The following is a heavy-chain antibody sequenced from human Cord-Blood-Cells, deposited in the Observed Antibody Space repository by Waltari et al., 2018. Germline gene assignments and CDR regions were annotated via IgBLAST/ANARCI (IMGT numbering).Heavy chain of an antibody. Sequence: EVQLVESGGGLVQPGGSLKLSCAASGFTFSGSAMHCVRQASGKGLEWVGRIRSKANSYATAYAASVKGRFTISRDDSKNTAYLQMNSLKTEDTAVYYCTRQGDIVATLHWGQGTLVTVSS. D-gene: IGHD5-12*01. CDR3: TRQGDIVATLH. J-gene: IGHJ4*02. CDR2: IRSKANSYAT. V-gene: IGHV3-73*02. CDR1: GFTFSGSA.